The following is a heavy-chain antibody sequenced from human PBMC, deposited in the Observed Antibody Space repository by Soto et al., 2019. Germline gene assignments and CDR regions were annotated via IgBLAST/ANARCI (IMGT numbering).Heavy chain of an antibody. CDR1: GAYMRNDYYY. J-gene: IGHJ4*02. Sequence: SSETLSLTCTVSGAYMRNDYYYWSWVRQNPGKDLEWIGHMHHSGRTHYNPSLKSRVAISVDTSKNQFSLYLNSVTAADTAMYYCVKDVVFWPWGQGTLVTVSS. V-gene: IGHV4-31*03. D-gene: IGHD2-15*01. CDR2: MHHSGRT. CDR3: VKDVVFWP.